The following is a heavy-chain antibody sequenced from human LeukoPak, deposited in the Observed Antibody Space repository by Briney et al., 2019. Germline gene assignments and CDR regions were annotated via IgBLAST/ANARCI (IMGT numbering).Heavy chain of an antibody. D-gene: IGHD6-13*01. CDR2: ISAYNGNT. CDR3: ARDQSVRLLQTSSTYFKHVFAI. V-gene: IGHV1-18*01. CDR1: GHTFTNYG. J-gene: IGHJ3*02. Sequence: ASVKVSCKTSGHTFTNYGISWVRHAPGLGLEWMGWISAYNGNTNYAQKVQGRVTMTTDTSTSTAYMELRSLRFDDTAVYYCARDQSVRLLQTSSTYFKHVFAIWGQGSMVTVSS.